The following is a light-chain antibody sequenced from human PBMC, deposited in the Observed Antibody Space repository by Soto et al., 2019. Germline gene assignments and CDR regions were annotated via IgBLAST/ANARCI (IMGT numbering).Light chain of an antibody. V-gene: IGLV2-8*01. J-gene: IGLJ2*01. CDR3: SSYAGSDNVI. Sequence: QSVLTQPPSASGSPGQSVTISCTGTSSDVGGYNYVSWYQQHPGKAPKFMIYEVNKRPSGVPDRFSGSKSGNTASLTVSGLQADDEADYYCSSYAGSDNVIFGGGTQLTVL. CDR1: SSDVGGYNY. CDR2: EVN.